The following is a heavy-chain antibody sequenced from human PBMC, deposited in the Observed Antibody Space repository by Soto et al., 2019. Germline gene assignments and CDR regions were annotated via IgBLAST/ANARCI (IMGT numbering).Heavy chain of an antibody. Sequence: EVQLVESGGGLVKPGGSLRLSCVASGFTFSNAWMSWVRQAPGKGLEWVGRIKSKTDDGTTDYAAPVKGRFTISRDGSKNTLYLQMNSLKTEDTAVYYCTTVEQRYWYFDRWGRGTLVTVSS. J-gene: IGHJ2*01. CDR1: GFTFSNAW. CDR3: TTVEQRYWYFDR. D-gene: IGHD6-25*01. CDR2: IKSKTDDGTT. V-gene: IGHV3-15*01.